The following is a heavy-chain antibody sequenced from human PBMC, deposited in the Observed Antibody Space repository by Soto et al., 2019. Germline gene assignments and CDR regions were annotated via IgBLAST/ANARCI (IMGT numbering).Heavy chain of an antibody. CDR1: GFIFDDYA. Sequence: GGSLRLSCLASGFIFDDYAILWVRQVAGKGLEWVSGIDWNRATVGYADSVKGRFTPSRDNARNSVVLQMNSLRPEDTAVYYCVKDVGSRHYDFTNFDSWGQGTLVTVS. CDR3: VKDVGSRHYDFTNFDS. D-gene: IGHD3-3*01. CDR2: IDWNRATV. V-gene: IGHV3-9*01. J-gene: IGHJ4*02.